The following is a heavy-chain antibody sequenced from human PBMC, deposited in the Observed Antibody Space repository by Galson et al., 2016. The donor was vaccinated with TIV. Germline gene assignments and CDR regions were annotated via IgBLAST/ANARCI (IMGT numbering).Heavy chain of an antibody. CDR3: AKDLAVWGSFYGAFDY. Sequence: SLRLFCAASGFTFSDYHMSWLRRTPGKGLEWIAHITSGASSRYYAESVKGRFTISRDDAKNSLFLQMNSLRIDDTAVSYCAKDLAVWGSFYGAFDYWGPGTVVSVSS. D-gene: IGHD2/OR15-2a*01. CDR1: GFTFSDYH. CDR2: ITSGASSR. V-gene: IGHV3-11*01. J-gene: IGHJ4*02.